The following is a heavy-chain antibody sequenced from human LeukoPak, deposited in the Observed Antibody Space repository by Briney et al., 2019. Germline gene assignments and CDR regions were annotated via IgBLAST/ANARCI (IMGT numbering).Heavy chain of an antibody. J-gene: IGHJ4*02. CDR1: GFTFSSYA. CDR3: AKAGYRGSSVNYFDY. V-gene: IGHV3-23*01. CDR2: ISGSGGNT. Sequence: GGSLRLSCAPSGFTFSSYAMSWVRQAPGMGLEWLSAISGSGGNTYYADSVKGRFAISRDNSQNTLSLQMNSLRAEDTAVYFCAKAGYRGSSVNYFDYWGQGTLVTVSS. D-gene: IGHD6-6*01.